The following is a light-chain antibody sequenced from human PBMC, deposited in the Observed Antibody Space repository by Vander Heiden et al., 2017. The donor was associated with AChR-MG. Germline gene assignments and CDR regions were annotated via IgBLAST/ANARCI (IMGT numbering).Light chain of an antibody. V-gene: IGKV1-39*01. CDR2: AAS. J-gene: IGKJ4*01. Sequence: DIQMTQSRSSLSASVGDRVTITCRASQSISSYLNWYQQKPGKAPKLLIYAASSLQSGVPSRFSGSGSGTDFTLTISRLQPEDFATYYCQQRYSTPPTFGGGTKVEIK. CDR1: QSISSY. CDR3: QQRYSTPPT.